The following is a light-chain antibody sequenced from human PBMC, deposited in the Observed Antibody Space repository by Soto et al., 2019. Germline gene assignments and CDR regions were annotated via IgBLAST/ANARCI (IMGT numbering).Light chain of an antibody. V-gene: IGLV2-23*02. CDR2: EVT. J-gene: IGLJ2*01. CDR3: CSYSGRAFVV. CDR1: SSDVGSYNL. Sequence: QSVLTQPATVSGSPGQSITFSCTGTSSDVGSYNLVSWYQQHPGEAPKLIISEVTKRPSGVSNRFSGSKSGNTASLTISGLQTEDEADYYCCSYSGRAFVVFGGGTKVTVL.